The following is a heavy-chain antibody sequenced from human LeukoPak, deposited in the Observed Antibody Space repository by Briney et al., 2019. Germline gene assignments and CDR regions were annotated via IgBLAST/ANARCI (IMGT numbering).Heavy chain of an antibody. V-gene: IGHV4-59*01. D-gene: IGHD4-23*01. Sequence: SETLSLTCTVSGGSISSYYWSWIRQPPGKGLEWIGYIYYSGSTNYNPSLKSRVTISVDTSKNQFSLKLSSVTAADTAVYYCASDYSGNFPDAFDIWGQGTMVTVSS. CDR1: GGSISSYY. CDR3: ASDYSGNFPDAFDI. CDR2: IYYSGST. J-gene: IGHJ3*02.